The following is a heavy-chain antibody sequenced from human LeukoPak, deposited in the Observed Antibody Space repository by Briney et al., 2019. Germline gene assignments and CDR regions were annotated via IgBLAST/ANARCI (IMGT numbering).Heavy chain of an antibody. V-gene: IGHV1-3*01. J-gene: IGHJ4*02. D-gene: IGHD6-19*01. CDR2: INAGNGNT. CDR3: ARAPYSSGWQDFDY. Sequence: ASVKVSCKASGYTFTSYAMHWVRQAPGLRLEWMGWINAGNGNTKYSQKFQGRVTITRDTSASTAYMELSSLRSEDTAVYYCARAPYSSGWQDFDYWGQGTLVTVSS. CDR1: GYTFTSYA.